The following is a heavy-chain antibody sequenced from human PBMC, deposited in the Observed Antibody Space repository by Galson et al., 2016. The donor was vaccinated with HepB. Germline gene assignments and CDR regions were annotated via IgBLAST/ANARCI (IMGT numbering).Heavy chain of an antibody. V-gene: IGHV3-30*03. D-gene: IGHD3-22*01. CDR2: ISHDGSRE. Sequence: SLRLSCAASGFLFSTYGMHWVRQAPGKGLEWVAFISHDGSREEYADSVKGRFTISKDYSKNTLDVQMSDLKSEDTAVYYCATCYTPDYYDPSEALKFWGQGVLVTVSS. CDR3: ATCYTPDYYDPSEALKF. J-gene: IGHJ4*02. CDR1: GFLFSTYG.